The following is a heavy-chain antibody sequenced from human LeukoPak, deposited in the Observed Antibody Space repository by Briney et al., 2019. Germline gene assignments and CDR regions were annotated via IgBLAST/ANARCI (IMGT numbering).Heavy chain of an antibody. V-gene: IGHV4-34*01. J-gene: IGHJ4*02. CDR2: INHSGST. CDR1: GGSFSGYY. CDR3: ARGNRYYYGSGSKLFDY. Sequence: SETLSLTCAVYGGSFSGYYWSWSRQPPGKGLEWIGEINHSGSTNYNPSLKSRVTISVDTSKNQFSLKLSSVTAADTAVYYCARGNRYYYGSGSKLFDYWGQGTLVTVSS. D-gene: IGHD3-10*01.